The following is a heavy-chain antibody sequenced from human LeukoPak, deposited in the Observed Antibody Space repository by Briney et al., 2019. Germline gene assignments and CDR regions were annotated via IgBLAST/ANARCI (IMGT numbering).Heavy chain of an antibody. J-gene: IGHJ4*02. CDR1: GFAFSSYS. D-gene: IGHD6-6*01. CDR2: ISSSSSYI. V-gene: IGHV3-21*01. CDR3: ARFEYSGPYYFDY. Sequence: PGGSLRLSCAASGFAFSSYSMNWVRQAPGKGLEWVSSISSSSSYIYYADSVKGRFTISRDNAKNSLYLQMNSLRAEDTAVYYCARFEYSGPYYFDYWGQGTLVTVSS.